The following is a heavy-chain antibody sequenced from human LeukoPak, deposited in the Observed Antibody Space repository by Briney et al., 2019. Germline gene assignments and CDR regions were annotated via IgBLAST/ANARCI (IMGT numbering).Heavy chain of an antibody. D-gene: IGHD6-6*01. CDR1: GGSISSGDYY. J-gene: IGHJ5*02. Sequence: SQTLSLTCTVSGGSISSGDYYWSWIRQPPGKGLEWIGYIYYSGSTYYNPSLKSRVTISVDTSKDQFSLKLSSVTAADTAVYYCARDLRPAARLLYNWFDPWGQGTLVTVSS. CDR2: IYYSGST. V-gene: IGHV4-30-4*08. CDR3: ARDLRPAARLLYNWFDP.